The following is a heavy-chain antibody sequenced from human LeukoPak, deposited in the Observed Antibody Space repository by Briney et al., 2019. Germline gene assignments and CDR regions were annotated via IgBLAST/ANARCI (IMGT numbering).Heavy chain of an antibody. CDR2: INSDGSST. CDR1: GFTFTSYW. V-gene: IGHV3-74*01. Sequence: GGSLRLSCAASGFTFTSYWMHWVRQAPGKGLVWVARINSDGSSTSYADSVKGRFTISRDNAKNTLYLQMNSLRAEDTAVYYCARDRYSGGVGDYWGQGTLVTVSS. D-gene: IGHD6-19*01. J-gene: IGHJ4*02. CDR3: ARDRYSGGVGDY.